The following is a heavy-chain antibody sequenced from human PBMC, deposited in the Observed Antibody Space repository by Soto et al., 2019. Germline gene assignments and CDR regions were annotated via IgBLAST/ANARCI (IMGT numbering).Heavy chain of an antibody. CDR3: ARRYGDYHLDD. CDR2: ISYSGTT. V-gene: IGHV4-39*01. J-gene: IGHJ4*02. CDR1: GGSISSSNYY. D-gene: IGHD4-17*01. Sequence: SETLSLTCTVSGGSISSSNYYWGWIRQPPGKGLQWIGSISYSGTTFYNPSLKSRVTISVDTSKNQFSLKLSSVTAADTAVYYCARRYGDYHLDDWGQRTPVTVSS.